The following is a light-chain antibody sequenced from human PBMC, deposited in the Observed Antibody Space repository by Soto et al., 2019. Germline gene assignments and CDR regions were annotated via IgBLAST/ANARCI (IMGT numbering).Light chain of an antibody. CDR2: PNSDGSH. J-gene: IGLJ2*01. CDR3: QTGGTGVV. Sequence: QPVLTQSPSASASLGASVKLTCTLSSGHSSYAIAWHQQQPEKGPRYLMKPNSDGSHSKGDGIPDRFSGSSSGAERYLTISSLQSEDEADYYCQTGGTGVVFGGGTKLTVL. V-gene: IGLV4-69*01. CDR1: SGHSSYA.